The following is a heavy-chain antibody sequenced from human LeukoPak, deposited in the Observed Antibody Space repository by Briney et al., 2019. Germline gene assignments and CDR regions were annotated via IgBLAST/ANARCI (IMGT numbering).Heavy chain of an antibody. CDR3: ARSTRAGTVTAKYYYYGMDV. CDR2: ISAYNGNT. J-gene: IGHJ6*02. CDR1: GYTFTSYG. V-gene: IGHV1-18*01. Sequence: ASVKVSCKASGYTFTSYGISWVRQAPGQGLEWMGWISAYNGNTNYAQKLQGRVTMPTDTSTSTAYMELRSLRSDDTAVYYCARSTRAGTVTAKYYYYGMDVWGQGTTVTVSS. D-gene: IGHD6-19*01.